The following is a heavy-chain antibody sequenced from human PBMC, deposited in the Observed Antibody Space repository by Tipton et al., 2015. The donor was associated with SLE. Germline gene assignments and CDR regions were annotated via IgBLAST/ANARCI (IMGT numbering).Heavy chain of an antibody. D-gene: IGHD6-19*01. J-gene: IGHJ4*02. Sequence: TLSLTCTVSGGSIRNYYWGWIRQSPGKGLEWIAYIFHTGSTSYNPSLESRVTISVDTPKNQFSLKMRSVTAADTAVYYCASEILRDYGSAWGPDYWGQGTLVTVSS. CDR3: ASEILRDYGSAWGPDY. V-gene: IGHV4-59*12. CDR1: GGSIRNYY. CDR2: IFHTGST.